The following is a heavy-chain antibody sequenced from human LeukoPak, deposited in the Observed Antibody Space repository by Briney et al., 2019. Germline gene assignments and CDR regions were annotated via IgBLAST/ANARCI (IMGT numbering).Heavy chain of an antibody. CDR1: GYTFTSYY. J-gene: IGHJ3*02. CDR3: ARPTTVGNAFHI. Sequence: ASVKVSFKTSGYTFTSYYIHWVRQAPGQGLEWMGIINPSGGSTAYAQKFQGRVTMTRDTSTNTVYMELSSLRSEDTAVYYCARPTTVGNAFHIWGQGTMVTVSS. V-gene: IGHV1-46*01. CDR2: INPSGGST. D-gene: IGHD4-23*01.